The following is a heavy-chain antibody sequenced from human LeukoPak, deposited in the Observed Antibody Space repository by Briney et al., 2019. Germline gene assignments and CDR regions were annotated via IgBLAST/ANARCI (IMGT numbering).Heavy chain of an antibody. CDR3: AREYCSGGSCWRNWFDP. D-gene: IGHD2-15*01. CDR1: GYTFTSYY. Sequence: ASVKVSCKASGYTFTSYYMHWVRQAPGQGLEWMGIINPSGGSSSYAQKFQGRVTMTRDMSTSTVYMELSSLRSEDTAVYYCAREYCSGGSCWRNWFDPWGQGTLVTVSS. CDR2: INPSGGSS. J-gene: IGHJ5*02. V-gene: IGHV1-46*01.